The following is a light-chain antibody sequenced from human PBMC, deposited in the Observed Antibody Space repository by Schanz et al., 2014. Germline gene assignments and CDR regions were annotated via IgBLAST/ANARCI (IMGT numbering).Light chain of an antibody. CDR3: SSYAGSNTYVL. V-gene: IGLV2-8*01. CDR1: SSDVGGHDY. CDR2: DVS. Sequence: QSALTQPPSASGAPGQSVTISCTGTSSDVGGHDYVSWYQQHPGKAPKLMISDVSERPSGVPDRFSGSESGNTASLTISGLQAEDEADYYCSSYAGSNTYVLFGGGTKLTVL. J-gene: IGLJ2*01.